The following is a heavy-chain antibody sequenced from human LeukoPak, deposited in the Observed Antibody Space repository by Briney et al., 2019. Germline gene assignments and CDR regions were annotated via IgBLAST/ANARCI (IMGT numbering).Heavy chain of an antibody. J-gene: IGHJ4*02. CDR2: INHSGST. CDR1: GGSFSGYY. V-gene: IGHV4-34*01. CDR3: ARGQNSEVDY. Sequence: SETLSLTCAVYGGSFSGYYWSWIRQPPGKGLEWIGEINHSGSTNYNPSLKSRVTISVDTSKNQFSLKLSPVTAADTAVYYCARGQNSEVDYWGQGTLVTVSS. D-gene: IGHD4-23*01.